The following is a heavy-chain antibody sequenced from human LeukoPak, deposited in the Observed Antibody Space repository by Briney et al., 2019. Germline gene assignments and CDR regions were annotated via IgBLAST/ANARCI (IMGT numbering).Heavy chain of an antibody. CDR3: TSGPHDYFDD. CDR2: IYYSGNT. Sequence: PSETLSLTCTVSGVSITSSAYYWGWIRQPPGKGLEWIGNIYYSGNTYYNPSLKSRVTISADTSKNQFCLKLSSATAADTAIYYCTSGPHDYFDDCGQGTLVTVSS. CDR1: GVSITSSAYY. J-gene: IGHJ4*02. V-gene: IGHV4-39*01.